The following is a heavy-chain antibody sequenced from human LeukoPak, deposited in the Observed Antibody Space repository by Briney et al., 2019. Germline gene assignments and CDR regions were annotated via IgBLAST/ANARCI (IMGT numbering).Heavy chain of an antibody. CDR3: ARDGGDCSGDSCYVDY. Sequence: RPGGSLRLSCAASGFTFDDYGMSWVRQAPGKGLEWVSSIKWNGGSTGYADSVKGRFTISRDNAKNSLYLQMNSLRAEDTALYYCARDGGDCSGDSCYVDYWGQGTLVTVSS. D-gene: IGHD2-15*01. CDR1: GFTFDDYG. CDR2: IKWNGGST. V-gene: IGHV3-20*04. J-gene: IGHJ4*02.